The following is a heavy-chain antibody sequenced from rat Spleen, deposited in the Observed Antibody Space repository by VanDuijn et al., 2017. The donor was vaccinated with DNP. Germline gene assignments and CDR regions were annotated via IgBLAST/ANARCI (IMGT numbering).Heavy chain of an antibody. CDR2: ISPSGGST. V-gene: IGHV5-19*01. J-gene: IGHJ4*01. CDR3: ATTRLGAGVMDA. CDR1: GFTFSNYG. D-gene: IGHD5-1*01. Sequence: EVQLVESGGGLVQPGRSLKLSCAASGFTFSNYGMHWIRQAPTKGLEWVASISPSGGSTYYRDSVKGRFTISRDNAKSTLYLQMDSLRSEDTATYYCATTRLGAGVMDAWGQGASVTVAS.